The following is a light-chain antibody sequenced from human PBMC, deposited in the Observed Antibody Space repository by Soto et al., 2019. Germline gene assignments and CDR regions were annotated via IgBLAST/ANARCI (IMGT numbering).Light chain of an antibody. Sequence: DIVMTHSPLSLPVTPGEPASISCRSSQSLLHSNGYNYLDWYLQKPGQSPQLLIYLGSNRASGVPDRFSGSGSGTDFTLKISRVEAEDVGVYYCMQALQTPRTFGQGTQ. CDR1: QSLLHSNGYNY. CDR3: MQALQTPRT. V-gene: IGKV2-28*01. CDR2: LGS. J-gene: IGKJ1*01.